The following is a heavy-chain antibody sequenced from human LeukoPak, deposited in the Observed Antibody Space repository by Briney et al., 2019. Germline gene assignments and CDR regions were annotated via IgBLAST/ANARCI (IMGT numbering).Heavy chain of an antibody. CDR3: ARGGQGAVDY. CDR1: GFTFSSNW. J-gene: IGHJ4*02. Sequence: PGGSLRLSCAASGFTFSSNWMHWVRQAPGKGLVWVSYVNTDGSATTYADSVKGRFTISRDNAKSTLYLQMNSLRAEDTAVYYCARGGQGAVDYWGQGTLVTVSS. V-gene: IGHV3-74*01. D-gene: IGHD3-16*01. CDR2: VNTDGSAT.